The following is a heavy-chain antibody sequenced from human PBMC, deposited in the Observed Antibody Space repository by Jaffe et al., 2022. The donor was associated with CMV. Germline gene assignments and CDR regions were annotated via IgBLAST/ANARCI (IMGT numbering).Heavy chain of an antibody. CDR3: ARHSPRVKVVVAAMLDY. CDR1: GGSISSYY. V-gene: IGHV4-59*08. Sequence: QVQLQESGPGLVKPSETLSLTCTVSGGSISSYYWSWIRQPPGKGLEWIGYIYYSGSTNYNPSLKSRVTISVDTSKNQFSLKLSSVTAADTAVYYCARHSPRVKVVVAAMLDYWGQGTLVTVSS. CDR2: IYYSGST. D-gene: IGHD2-15*01. J-gene: IGHJ4*02.